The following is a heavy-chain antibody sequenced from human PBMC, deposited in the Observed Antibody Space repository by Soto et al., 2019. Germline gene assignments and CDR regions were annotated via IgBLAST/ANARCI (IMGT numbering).Heavy chain of an antibody. J-gene: IGHJ4*02. V-gene: IGHV4-59*01. CDR2: IYYSGST. CDR3: ARSDGRY. Sequence: QVQLQESGPGLVKPSETLSLTCTVSGGSISSYYWSWIRQPPGKGLEWIGYIYYSGSTNYNPSHESRVTISVDTTKNPFALKLSSVTTAGTAMYYCARSDGRYWGQGTLVTVSS. CDR1: GGSISSYY.